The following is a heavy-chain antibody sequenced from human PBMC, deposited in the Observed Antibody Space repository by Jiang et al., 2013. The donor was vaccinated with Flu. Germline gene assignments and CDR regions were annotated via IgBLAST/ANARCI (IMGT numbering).Heavy chain of an antibody. Sequence: GAEVKKPGASVKVSCKASGYTFTSYDINWVRQATGQGLEWMGWMNPNSGNTGYAQKFQGRVTMTRNTSISTAYMELSSLRSEDTAVYYCARVYCSGGSCYSPRRGNAFDIWGQGTMVTVSS. D-gene: IGHD2-15*01. CDR2: MNPNSGNT. CDR3: ARVYCSGGSCYSPRRGNAFDI. V-gene: IGHV1-8*01. J-gene: IGHJ3*02. CDR1: GYTFTSYD.